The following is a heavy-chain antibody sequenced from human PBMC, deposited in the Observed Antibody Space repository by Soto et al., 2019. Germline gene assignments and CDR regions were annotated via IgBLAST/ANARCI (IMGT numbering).Heavy chain of an antibody. V-gene: IGHV1-2*04. CDR3: ARDSTGIVHYGMDV. CDR1: GYTFTGSY. Sequence: ASVKVSCKASGYTFTGSYMHWVRQAPGQGLEWMGWINPNSGGTNYAQKFQGWVTMTRDTSISTAYMELSRLRSDDTAVYYCARDSTGIVHYGMDVWGQGTTVTVSS. D-gene: IGHD1-1*01. J-gene: IGHJ6*02. CDR2: INPNSGGT.